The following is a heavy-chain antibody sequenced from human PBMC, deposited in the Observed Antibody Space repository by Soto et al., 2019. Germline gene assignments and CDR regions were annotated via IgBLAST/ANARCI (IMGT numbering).Heavy chain of an antibody. CDR2: ISYDGNNK. J-gene: IGHJ6*02. CDR3: AKGLVGYVFGVQDYYFGMDV. Sequence: QVQLVESGGGVVQPGRSLRLSCGASGFNFSSYGMHWVSQAPGKGLEWVAVISYDGNNKDYADSVKGRFTISRDNSKNTLYLQMNSLRAEDTAVFYCAKGLVGYVFGVQDYYFGMDVWGQGTTVTVSS. D-gene: IGHD1-26*01. V-gene: IGHV3-30*18. CDR1: GFNFSSYG.